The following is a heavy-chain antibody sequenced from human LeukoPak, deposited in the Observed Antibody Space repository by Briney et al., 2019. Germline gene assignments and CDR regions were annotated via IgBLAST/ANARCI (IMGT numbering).Heavy chain of an antibody. CDR2: MSYDGSHK. D-gene: IGHD5-12*01. Sequence: GRSLRLSCVASGFSFISYTMHWVRQAPGKGLEWVAVMSYDGSHKYLADSVKGRFTISRDNSKNTLYLQMNSLRVEDTAIYYCARDVGGYAFDYWGQGTLVTVSS. CDR3: ARDVGGYAFDY. CDR1: GFSFISYT. J-gene: IGHJ4*02. V-gene: IGHV3-30*04.